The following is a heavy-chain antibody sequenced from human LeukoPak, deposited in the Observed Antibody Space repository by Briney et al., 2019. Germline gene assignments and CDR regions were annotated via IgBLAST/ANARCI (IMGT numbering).Heavy chain of an antibody. J-gene: IGHJ4*02. CDR3: AKSYCSSTSCYTPSVY. CDR2: ISGSGGST. CDR1: GFTFSSYA. V-gene: IGHV3-23*01. Sequence: GGSLRLSCAASGFTFSSYAMSWVRQAPGKGLEWVSAISGSGGSTYYADSVKGRLTISRDNSKNTLYLQMNSLRAEDTAVYYCAKSYCSSTSCYTPSVYWGQGTLVTVSS. D-gene: IGHD2-2*02.